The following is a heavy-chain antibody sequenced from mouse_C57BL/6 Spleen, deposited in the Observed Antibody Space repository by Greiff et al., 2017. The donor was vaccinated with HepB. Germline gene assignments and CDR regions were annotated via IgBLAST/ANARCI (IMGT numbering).Heavy chain of an antibody. J-gene: IGHJ1*03. CDR2: IDPENGDT. CDR3: TTGGSSSSYWYFDV. V-gene: IGHV14-4*01. D-gene: IGHD1-1*01. CDR1: GFNIKDDY. Sequence: VQLKESGAELVRPGASVKLSCTASGFNIKDDYMHWVKQRPEQGLEWIGWIDPENGDTEYASKFQGKATITADTSSNTAYLQLSSLTSEDTAVYYCTTGGSSSSYWYFDVWGTGTTVTVSS.